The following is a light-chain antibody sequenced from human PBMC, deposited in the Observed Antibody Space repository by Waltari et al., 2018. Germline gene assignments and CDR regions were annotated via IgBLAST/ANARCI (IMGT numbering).Light chain of an antibody. CDR1: QGIRRW. V-gene: IGKV1-12*01. Sequence: IQMPQSPSSVSASVGDRVPITCRASQGIRRWLAWYQQRPGKAPKPLIYAASSLQSGAPSRFSGSGSGTDFTLTISSLQPEDFAAYYCQQAHTFPPTFGPGTKVHIQ. CDR3: QQAHTFPPT. CDR2: AAS. J-gene: IGKJ3*01.